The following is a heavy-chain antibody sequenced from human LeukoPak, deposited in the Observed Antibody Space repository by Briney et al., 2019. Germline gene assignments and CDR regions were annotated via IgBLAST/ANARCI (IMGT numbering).Heavy chain of an antibody. D-gene: IGHD6-13*01. CDR2: ISSSSYI. Sequence: PGGSLRLSCAASGFTFSSYSMNWVRQAPGKGLEWVSSISSSSYIYYADSVKGRFTISRDNAKNSLYLQMNSLRAEDTAVYYCARAPRGIAAAGFDYWGQGTLVTVSS. J-gene: IGHJ4*02. V-gene: IGHV3-21*01. CDR1: GFTFSSYS. CDR3: ARAPRGIAAAGFDY.